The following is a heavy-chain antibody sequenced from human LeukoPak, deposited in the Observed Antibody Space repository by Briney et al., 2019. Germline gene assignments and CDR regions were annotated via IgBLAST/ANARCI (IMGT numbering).Heavy chain of an antibody. V-gene: IGHV4-4*07. D-gene: IGHD7-27*01. CDR2: IYSGGST. CDR1: GSSMRSYY. J-gene: IGHJ4*02. CDR3: VRDRRNWGYYFDY. Sequence: SETLSLTCTVSGSSMRSYYWSWIRQPAGKGLEWIGRIYSGGSTTYNPSLKTRITMSIDTSRNQFSLRLSSVTAADAAVYYCVRDRRNWGYYFDYWGRGTLVIVSS.